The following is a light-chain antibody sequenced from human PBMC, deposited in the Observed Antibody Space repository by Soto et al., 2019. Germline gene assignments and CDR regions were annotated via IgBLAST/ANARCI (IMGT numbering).Light chain of an antibody. CDR2: DAS. J-gene: IGKJ1*01. V-gene: IGKV1-5*01. Sequence: DIPMTQSPSTLSASVGDRVTITCRASQSISSWLAWYQQKPGKAPKLLIYDASSLESGVPSRFSGSGSGTEFTLTISSLQPDDFATYYCQQYNGYSPWTFGHGTKVAIK. CDR1: QSISSW. CDR3: QQYNGYSPWT.